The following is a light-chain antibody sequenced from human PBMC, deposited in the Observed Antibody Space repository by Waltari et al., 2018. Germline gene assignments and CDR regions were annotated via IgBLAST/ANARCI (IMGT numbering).Light chain of an antibody. Sequence: QSAPTQPPSVSGSPGQSVTISCTGTTSDVGAYNYVSWHQQHPGKAPKLMIYGVSNRPSGVSDRFSGSKSGNTASLTISGLQAEDEADYYCCSYTTSNTWVFGGGTRLTVL. CDR3: CSYTTSNTWV. CDR1: TSDVGAYNY. J-gene: IGLJ2*01. V-gene: IGLV2-14*01. CDR2: GVS.